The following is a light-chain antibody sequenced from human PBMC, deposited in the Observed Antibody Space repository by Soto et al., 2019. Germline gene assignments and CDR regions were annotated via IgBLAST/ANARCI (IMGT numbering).Light chain of an antibody. Sequence: EIVMTQSPATLSVSPGERATLSCRASQSVRINLAWYQQKPGQAPRLLIYGASSRATGIPARFSGSGSGTDFTLTISSLPSEDFAVYYCQQYNNWPPELTFGGGTNVELK. J-gene: IGKJ4*01. CDR3: QQYNNWPPELT. CDR1: QSVRIN. V-gene: IGKV3-15*01. CDR2: GAS.